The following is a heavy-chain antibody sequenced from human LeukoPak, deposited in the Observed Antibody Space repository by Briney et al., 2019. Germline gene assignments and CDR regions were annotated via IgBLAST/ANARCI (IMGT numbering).Heavy chain of an antibody. D-gene: IGHD3-10*01. CDR3: ARGRGFGEYRNYYYYMDV. Sequence: ASVKVSCKASGYTFTSYDINWVRQATGQGLEWMGWMNPNSDNTGYAQKFQGRVTMTRNTSISTAYMELSSLRSEDTAVYYCARGRGFGEYRNYYYYMDVWGKGTTVTISS. V-gene: IGHV1-8*01. CDR1: GYTFTSYD. CDR2: MNPNSDNT. J-gene: IGHJ6*03.